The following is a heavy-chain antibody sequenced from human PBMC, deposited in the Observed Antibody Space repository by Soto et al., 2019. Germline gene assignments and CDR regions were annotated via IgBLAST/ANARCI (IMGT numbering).Heavy chain of an antibody. CDR3: AREGNTFGPFDY. D-gene: IGHD3-16*01. J-gene: IGHJ4*02. Sequence: SETLSLTCAVSGYSISSSNWWGWIRQPPGKGLEWIGYIYYSGTTYYNPSLKSRVTMSVDTSKNQFSLKLTSVTAVDTAVYYYAREGNTFGPFDYWGQGALVTVSS. V-gene: IGHV4-28*03. CDR1: GYSISSSNW. CDR2: IYYSGTT.